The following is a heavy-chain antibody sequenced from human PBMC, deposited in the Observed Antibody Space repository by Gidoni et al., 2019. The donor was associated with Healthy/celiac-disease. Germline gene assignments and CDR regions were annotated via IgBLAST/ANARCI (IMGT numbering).Heavy chain of an antibody. CDR2: IRSKAYGETT. CDR1: VFTFVDSV. CDR3: TRDPTAMVTPTCFDY. J-gene: IGHJ4*02. Sequence: EVQLVESGGGLVQPGRSLSLSCTSTVFTFVDSVMRWFRQAPGKGLEWVGFIRSKAYGETTEYAASVKGRFTISRDDSKSIAYLQMNSLKTEDTAVYYCTRDPTAMVTPTCFDYWGQGTLVTVSS. V-gene: IGHV3-49*03. D-gene: IGHD5-18*01.